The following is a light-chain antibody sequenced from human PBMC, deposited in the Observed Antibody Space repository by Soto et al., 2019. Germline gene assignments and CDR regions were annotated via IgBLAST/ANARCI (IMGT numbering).Light chain of an antibody. CDR1: QRVSSNY. J-gene: IGKJ4*01. CDR2: GTS. CDR3: QQSGVYSDA. V-gene: IGKV3-20*01. Sequence: ETVLTQSPGILSLSPGDGATLSCRASQRVSSNYLAWYHQKPGQAPRLLIYGTSTRASGIPDRFSGSGSGTDGTISSNRLEPEDFAVYVCQQSGVYSDAFGGGTEVDSK.